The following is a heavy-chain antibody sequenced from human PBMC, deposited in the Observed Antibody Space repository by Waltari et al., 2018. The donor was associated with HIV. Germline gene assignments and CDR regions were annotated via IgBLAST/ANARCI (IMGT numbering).Heavy chain of an antibody. J-gene: IGHJ6*02. CDR2: IYYSGST. D-gene: IGHD2-2*01. V-gene: IGHV4-59*01. CDR3: ASRAYCSSTSCPGGGMDV. Sequence: QVQLQESGPGLVKPSETLSLTCTVSGGSISSYYWSWIRQPPGKVLEWIGYIYYSGSTNTNPALKSRVTISVDTSKNQFSRKLSSVTAADTAVYYCASRAYCSSTSCPGGGMDVWGQGTTVTVSS. CDR1: GGSISSYY.